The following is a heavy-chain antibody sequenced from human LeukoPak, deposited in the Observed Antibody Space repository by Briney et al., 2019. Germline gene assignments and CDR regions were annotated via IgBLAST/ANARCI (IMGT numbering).Heavy chain of an antibody. V-gene: IGHV1-24*01. D-gene: IGHD1-20*01. CDR1: GYTLTELS. J-gene: IGHJ4*02. CDR2: LDPEDGET. Sequence: GASVKVSCKVSGYTLTELSMHWVRQAPGKGLEWMGGLDPEDGETIYAQKFQGRVTMTEDTSTDTAYMELSSLRSEDTAVYYCATGLRYNWNDFDYWGQGTLVTVSS. CDR3: ATGLRYNWNDFDY.